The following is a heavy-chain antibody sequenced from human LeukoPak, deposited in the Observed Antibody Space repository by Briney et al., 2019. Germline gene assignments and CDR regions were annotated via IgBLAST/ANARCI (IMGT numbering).Heavy chain of an antibody. CDR2: INHSGST. V-gene: IGHV4-34*01. D-gene: IGHD3-16*01. CDR3: ARDVVSGGYIDY. CDR1: GGSFSGYY. J-gene: IGHJ4*02. Sequence: SETLSLTCAVYGGSFSGYYWSWIRQPPGKGLEWIGEINHSGSTYYNPSLKSRVTISVDTSKNQFSLRLSSVTAADTAVYFCARDVVSGGYIDYWGQGTLVTVSS.